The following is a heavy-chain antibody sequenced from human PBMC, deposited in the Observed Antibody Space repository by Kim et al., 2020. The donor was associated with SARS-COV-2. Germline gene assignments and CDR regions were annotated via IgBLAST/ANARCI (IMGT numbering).Heavy chain of an antibody. CDR2: ISSSSSYT. D-gene: IGHD4-4*01. CDR3: AREGGTTGMFDY. CDR1: GFTFSDYY. J-gene: IGHJ4*02. V-gene: IGHV3-11*06. Sequence: GGSLRLSCAASGFTFSDYYMSWIRQAPGKGLEWVSYISSSSSYTNYADSVKGRFTISRDNAKNSLYLQMNSLRAEDTAVYYCAREGGTTGMFDYWGQGTLVTVSS.